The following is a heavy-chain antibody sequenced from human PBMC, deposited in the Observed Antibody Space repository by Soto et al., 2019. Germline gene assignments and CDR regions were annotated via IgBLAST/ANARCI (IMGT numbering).Heavy chain of an antibody. V-gene: IGHV3-30*18. D-gene: IGHD6-13*01. J-gene: IGHJ6*02. Sequence: PGGSLRLSCAASGFTFSSYGMHWVRQAPGKGLEWVAVISYDGSNKYYADSVKGRFTISRDNSKNTLYLQMNSLRAEDTAVYYCAKWHIAAAVSHYYGMDVWGQGTTVTVSS. CDR1: GFTFSSYG. CDR2: ISYDGSNK. CDR3: AKWHIAAAVSHYYGMDV.